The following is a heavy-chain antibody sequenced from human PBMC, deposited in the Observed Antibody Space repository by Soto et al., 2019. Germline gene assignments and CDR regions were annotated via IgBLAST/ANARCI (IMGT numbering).Heavy chain of an antibody. CDR1: GASISGYY. CDR3: AINYDILTGYSASLDY. CDR2: IYYSGSA. V-gene: IGHV4-59*01. Sequence: SETLSLTCTVSGASISGYYWSWIRQPPGKGLEWIGYIYYSGSANYNPSLKSRITISVDTSKNQFSLKLSSVTAADTAVYYCAINYDILTGYSASLDYWGQGTQVTVSS. D-gene: IGHD3-9*01. J-gene: IGHJ4*02.